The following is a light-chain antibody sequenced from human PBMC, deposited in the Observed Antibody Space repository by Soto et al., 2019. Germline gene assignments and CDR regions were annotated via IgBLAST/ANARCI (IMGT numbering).Light chain of an antibody. V-gene: IGKV3-15*01. CDR2: GAS. J-gene: IGKJ4*01. CDR1: RSVTSN. Sequence: ETVLTQSPATLSVSPGERATLSCRASRSVTSNLAWYQQKPGQAPRLVIYGASTRATGIPARFSGSGSGTEFTLTISSLQSEDFAVYYCQQYNYWPPLTFGGGTKVEIK. CDR3: QQYNYWPPLT.